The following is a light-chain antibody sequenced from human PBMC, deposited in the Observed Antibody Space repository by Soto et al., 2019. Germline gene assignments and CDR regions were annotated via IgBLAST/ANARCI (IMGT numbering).Light chain of an antibody. J-gene: IGLJ2*01. V-gene: IGLV4-69*02. CDR2: LNSDGSH. CDR1: SGHSSYA. CDR3: QTWGTGIHEVV. Sequence: QPVLTQSPSASASLGAPVKLTCILSSGHSSYAIAWHQQQPEKGPRYLMKLNSDGSHSKGDGIPDRFSGSSSGAERYLTISSLQSEDEADYYCQTWGTGIHEVVFGGGTKLTVL.